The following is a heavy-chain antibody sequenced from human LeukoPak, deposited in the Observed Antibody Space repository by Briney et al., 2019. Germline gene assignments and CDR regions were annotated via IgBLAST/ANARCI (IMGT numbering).Heavy chain of an antibody. V-gene: IGHV4-39*01. J-gene: IGHJ5*02. D-gene: IGHD1-14*01. CDR2: IYYSGST. CDR1: GGSISSSSYY. CDR3: ASETFRTNPFDP. Sequence: PSETLSLTCTVSGGSISSSSYYWGWIRQPPGKGLEWIGSIYYSGSTYYNPSLESRVTISVDTSKNQFSLKLSSVTAVDTAVYYCASETFRTNPFDPWGQGTLATVSS.